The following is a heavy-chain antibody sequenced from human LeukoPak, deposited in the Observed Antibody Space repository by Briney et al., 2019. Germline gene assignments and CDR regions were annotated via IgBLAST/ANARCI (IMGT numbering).Heavy chain of an antibody. CDR1: GYTFTGYY. CDR2: INPNSGGT. CDR3: ARDRKSGSYFDY. J-gene: IGHJ4*02. Sequence: ASVKVSCKASGYTFTGYYKHWVRQAPGQGLEWMGRINPNSGGTNYAQKFQGRVTMTRDTSISTAYMELRRLRSDDTAVYYCARDRKSGSYFDYWGQGTLVTVSS. V-gene: IGHV1-2*06. D-gene: IGHD1-26*01.